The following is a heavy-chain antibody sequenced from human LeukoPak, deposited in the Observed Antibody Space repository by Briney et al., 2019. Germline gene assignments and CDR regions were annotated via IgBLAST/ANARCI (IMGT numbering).Heavy chain of an antibody. J-gene: IGHJ4*02. CDR2: ISSSSSSI. V-gene: IGHV3-11*04. CDR3: AGSILTGYPNFDY. Sequence: GGSLRLSCAASGFTFSDYYMSWIRQAPGKGLEWVSYISSSSSSIYDADSVRGRFTISRDNAKNSLYLQMSSLRAEDTAVYYCAGSILTGYPNFDYWGQGTLVTVSS. D-gene: IGHD3-9*01. CDR1: GFTFSDYY.